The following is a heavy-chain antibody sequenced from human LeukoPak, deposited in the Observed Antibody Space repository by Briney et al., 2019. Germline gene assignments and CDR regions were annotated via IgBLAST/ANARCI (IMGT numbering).Heavy chain of an antibody. J-gene: IGHJ4*02. V-gene: IGHV1-2*02. Sequence: ASVKVSCKASGYTFTGYYMHWVRQAPGQGLEWMGWIKPNSGGTNYAQKCQGRVTMTRDTSISTAYMELSRLRSDDTAVYYCARDSSLVRGVIIPLDYWGQGTLVTVSS. D-gene: IGHD3-10*01. CDR3: ARDSSLVRGVIIPLDY. CDR2: IKPNSGGT. CDR1: GYTFTGYY.